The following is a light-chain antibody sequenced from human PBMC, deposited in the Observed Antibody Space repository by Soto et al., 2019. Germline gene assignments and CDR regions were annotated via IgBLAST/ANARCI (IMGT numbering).Light chain of an antibody. J-gene: IGLJ1*01. CDR1: SSNIGAGYD. Sequence: QSVLTQPPSVSGAPGQRVTISCTGSSSNIGAGYDVHWYQQLPGTAPKLLIYSNSNRPSGVPDRFSGSKSGTSASLAITGLQAEDEADYYCKSYDSSLTSYVFGTGTKLTVL. V-gene: IGLV1-40*01. CDR2: SNS. CDR3: KSYDSSLTSYV.